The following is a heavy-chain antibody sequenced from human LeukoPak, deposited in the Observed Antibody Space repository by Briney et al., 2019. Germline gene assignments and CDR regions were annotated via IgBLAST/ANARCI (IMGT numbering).Heavy chain of an antibody. J-gene: IGHJ5*02. Sequence: PSETLSLTCTVSGGSISSYYWSWIRQPAGKGLEWIGRIYTSGSTNYNPSLKSRVTMSVDTSKNQFSLKLSSVTAADTAVYYCARDMLGYCSSTSCLNWFDPWGQGTLVTVSS. D-gene: IGHD2-2*01. CDR3: ARDMLGYCSSTSCLNWFDP. CDR1: GGSISSYY. CDR2: IYTSGST. V-gene: IGHV4-4*07.